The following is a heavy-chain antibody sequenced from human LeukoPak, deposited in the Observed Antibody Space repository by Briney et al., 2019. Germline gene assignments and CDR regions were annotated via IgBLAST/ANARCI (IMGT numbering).Heavy chain of an antibody. J-gene: IGHJ4*02. CDR3: ARHGGRYNWSPSE. CDR2: FHYSGTT. D-gene: IGHD1-20*01. Sequence: SETLSLTYTVSGDSFSSTIYYWAWIRQPPGKGLEWIGSFHYSGTTYYNASLKSRVTISADTSKNQFSVKLSFVTAADTAVYYCARHGGRYNWSPSEWGQGTLVTVSS. CDR1: GDSFSSTIYY. V-gene: IGHV4-39*01.